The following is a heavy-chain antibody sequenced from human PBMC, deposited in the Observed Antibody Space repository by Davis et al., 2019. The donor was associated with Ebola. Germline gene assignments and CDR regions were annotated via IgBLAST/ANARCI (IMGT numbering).Heavy chain of an antibody. D-gene: IGHD1-1*01. CDR2: INRSGST. V-gene: IGHV4-38-2*01. Sequence: PSETLSLTCAVSGYSISIGYYWGWIRQPPGKGLEWIASINRSGSTYYNPSLKNRVTISVDTSNNQFSLRLSSVTAADTAVYYCARGAYWNYDSWGQGTLVTVSS. CDR3: ARGAYWNYDS. CDR1: GYSISIGYY. J-gene: IGHJ5*01.